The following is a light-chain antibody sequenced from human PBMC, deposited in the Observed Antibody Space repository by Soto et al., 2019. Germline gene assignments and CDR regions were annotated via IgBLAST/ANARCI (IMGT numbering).Light chain of an antibody. CDR3: QQYYNTPVT. Sequence: DIVMTQSPDSLAVSLGERATSNCKSSQSVLYSSNNKNYLAWYQQKPGQPPKLLIYWASTRESGVPDRFSGSGSGTDFTLTISSLQAEDVAVFYCQQYYNTPVTFGQGTKLEIK. CDR1: QSVLYSSNNKNY. CDR2: WAS. J-gene: IGKJ2*01. V-gene: IGKV4-1*01.